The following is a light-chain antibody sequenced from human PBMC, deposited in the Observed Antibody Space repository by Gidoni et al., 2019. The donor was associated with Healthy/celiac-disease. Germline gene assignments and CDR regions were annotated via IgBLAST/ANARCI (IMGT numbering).Light chain of an antibody. CDR2: EVS. J-gene: IGLJ1*01. V-gene: IGLV2-14*01. Sequence: QSALTQPASVSGSPGQSIIISRTGTSSDVGGYNYVSWYQQHPGKAPKLMIYEVSNRPSGVSNRFSGSKSGNTASLTISGLQAEDEADYYCTSYTNSAPYVFGTGTKVTVL. CDR1: SSDVGGYNY. CDR3: TSYTNSAPYV.